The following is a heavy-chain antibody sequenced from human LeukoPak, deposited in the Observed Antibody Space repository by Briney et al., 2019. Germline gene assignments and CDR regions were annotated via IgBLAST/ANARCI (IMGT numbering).Heavy chain of an antibody. J-gene: IGHJ4*02. CDR3: AKFSPMAASHYFDF. CDR1: GFTFSDYY. V-gene: IGHV3-11*06. CDR2: ISPSSSYT. D-gene: IGHD3-3*02. Sequence: GGSLRLSCAASGFTFSDYYMSWLRQAPGKGLEWVSYISPSSSYTDYADSVKGRFTISRDNAKNSLYLQMNSLRAEDTAVYSCAKFSPMAASHYFDFWGQGTLVTVSS.